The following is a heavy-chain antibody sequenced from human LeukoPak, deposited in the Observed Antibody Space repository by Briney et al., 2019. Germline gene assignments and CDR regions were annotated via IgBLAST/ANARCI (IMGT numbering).Heavy chain of an antibody. V-gene: IGHV3-30*02. CDR1: GFIFSNYA. CDR3: AKAIHSSSSGVVDY. CDR2: IRYDGSNK. Sequence: GGSLRLSCAASGFIFSNYAMHWVRQAPGKGLEWVTFIRYDGSNKYYAESVKGRFTISRDNSKNTLYLQMNSLRAEDTAVYYCAKAIHSSSSGVVDYWGQGTLVTISS. J-gene: IGHJ4*02. D-gene: IGHD6-6*01.